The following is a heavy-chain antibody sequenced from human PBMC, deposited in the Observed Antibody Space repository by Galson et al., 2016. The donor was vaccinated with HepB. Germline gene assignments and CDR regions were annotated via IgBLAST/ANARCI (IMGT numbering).Heavy chain of an antibody. Sequence: SLRLSCAASGFTLSNYAMNWVRQAPGEGLEWVSAISGFGGSTYYSDSVKGRFTISRDSSNNTLYLQMDSLRAEDTAVYYCAKEGSIFGLLITPLVNWGQGTLVTVSS. CDR1: GFTLSNYA. CDR2: ISGFGGST. V-gene: IGHV3-23*01. CDR3: AKEGSIFGLLITPLVN. D-gene: IGHD3/OR15-3a*01. J-gene: IGHJ4*02.